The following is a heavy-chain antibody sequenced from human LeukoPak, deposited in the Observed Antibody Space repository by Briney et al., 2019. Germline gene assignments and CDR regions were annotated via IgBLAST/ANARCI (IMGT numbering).Heavy chain of an antibody. V-gene: IGHV4-61*02. D-gene: IGHD6-13*01. CDR3: ARDARGAAASNWFDP. J-gene: IGHJ5*02. CDR2: IYTSGST. Sequence: SETLSLTCTVSGGSISSGSYYWSWIRQPAGKGLEWIGRIYTSGSTNYNPSLKSRVTMSVDTSKNQFSLKLSSVTAADTAVYYCARDARGAAASNWFDPWGQGTLVTVSS. CDR1: GGSISSGSYY.